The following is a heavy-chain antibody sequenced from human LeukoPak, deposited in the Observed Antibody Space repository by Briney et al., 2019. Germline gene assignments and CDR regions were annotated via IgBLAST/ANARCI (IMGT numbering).Heavy chain of an antibody. CDR2: INHSGST. CDR3: ALYDPAYYYMDV. D-gene: IGHD2-2*02. CDR1: GGSFSGYY. Sequence: PSETLSLTCAVYGGSFSGYYWSWIRQPPGKGLEWIGEINHSGSTNYNPSLKSRVTISVDTSKNQFSLKLSSVTAADTAVYYCALYDPAYYYMDVWGKGTTVTVSS. J-gene: IGHJ6*03. V-gene: IGHV4-34*01.